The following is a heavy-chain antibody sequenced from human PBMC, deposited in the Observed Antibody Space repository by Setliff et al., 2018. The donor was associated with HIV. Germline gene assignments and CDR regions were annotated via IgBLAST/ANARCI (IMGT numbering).Heavy chain of an antibody. J-gene: IGHJ3*01. CDR1: GFTFSTYS. D-gene: IGHD3-10*02. V-gene: IGHV3-48*01. CDR2: IYPSYSTV. Sequence: ETLSLSCVGSGFTFSTYSMSWVRQVPGKGLEWIAYIYPSYSTVHYGDSVKGRFTISTDNAKNSVFLQMDSLRAEDTAVYYCARREYNYVPRAFDLWGQGTMVTVSS. CDR3: ARREYNYVPRAFDL.